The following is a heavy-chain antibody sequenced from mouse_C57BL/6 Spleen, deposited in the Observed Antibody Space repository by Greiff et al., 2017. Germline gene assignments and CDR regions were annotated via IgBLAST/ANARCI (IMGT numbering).Heavy chain of an antibody. Sequence: VKLVESGPGLVAPSQSLSITCTVSGFSLTSYAISWVRQPPGKGLEWLGVIWTGGGTNYNSALKSSMSIIKDKSKSQVFLKMNSLQTDDTARYYCARIYYGNYDYAMDYWGQGTSVTVSS. CDR1: GFSLTSYA. CDR2: IWTGGGT. V-gene: IGHV2-9-1*01. CDR3: ARIYYGNYDYAMDY. J-gene: IGHJ4*01. D-gene: IGHD2-1*01.